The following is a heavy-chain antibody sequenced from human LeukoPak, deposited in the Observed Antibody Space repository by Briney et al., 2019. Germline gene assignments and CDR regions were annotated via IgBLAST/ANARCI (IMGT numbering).Heavy chain of an antibody. D-gene: IGHD6-13*01. CDR1: GYTFTGYY. CDR2: INPNSGGT. CDR3: ARGLRRAAAGTNNWFDP. J-gene: IGHJ5*02. Sequence: ASAKVSCKASGYTFTGYYMHWVRQAPGQGLEWMGWINPNSGGTNYAQKFQGRVTMTRDTSISTAYMELSRLRSDDTAVYYCARGLRRAAAGTNNWFDPWGQGTLVTVSS. V-gene: IGHV1-2*02.